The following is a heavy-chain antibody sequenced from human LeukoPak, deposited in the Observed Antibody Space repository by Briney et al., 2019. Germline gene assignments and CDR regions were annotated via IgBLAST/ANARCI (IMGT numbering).Heavy chain of an antibody. V-gene: IGHV4-39*01. J-gene: IGHJ4*02. CDR2: IYYSGST. Sequence: PSETLSLTCTVSGGSISSSSYYCGWIRQPPGKGLEWIGSIYYSGSTYYNPSLKSRVTISVDTSKNQFSLKLSSVTAADTAVYYCARRRQGVFDYWGQGTLVTVSS. CDR1: GGSISSSSYY. CDR3: ARRRQGVFDY.